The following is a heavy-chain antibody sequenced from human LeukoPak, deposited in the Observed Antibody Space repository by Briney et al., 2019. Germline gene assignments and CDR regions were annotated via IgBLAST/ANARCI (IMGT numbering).Heavy chain of an antibody. CDR3: AKDTEPGGYSYGYGFPLGY. V-gene: IGHV3-23*01. J-gene: IGHJ4*02. D-gene: IGHD5-18*01. CDR2: ISGSGGST. Sequence: GGSLRLSCAAPGFTFSSYAMSWVRQAPGKGLEWVSAISGSGGSTYYADSVKGRFTISRDNSKNTRYLQMNSLRAEDTAVYYCAKDTEPGGYSYGYGFPLGYWGQGTLVTVSS. CDR1: GFTFSSYA.